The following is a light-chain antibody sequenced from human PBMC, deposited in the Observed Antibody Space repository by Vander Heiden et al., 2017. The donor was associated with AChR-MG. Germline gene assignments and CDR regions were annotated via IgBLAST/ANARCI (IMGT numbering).Light chain of an antibody. J-gene: IGLJ3*02. CDR2: DDR. CDR3: QVWDRTSDHWV. V-gene: IGLV3-21*03. CDR1: YIGSKG. Sequence: SYVLTQPPSVSVAPGKTATITCGGNYIGSKGVHWYQQKPGQAPVLVMYDDRNRPSGIPERFSGSNSASTATLTISRVDAGDEADYYCQVWDRTSDHWVFGGGTNLSVL.